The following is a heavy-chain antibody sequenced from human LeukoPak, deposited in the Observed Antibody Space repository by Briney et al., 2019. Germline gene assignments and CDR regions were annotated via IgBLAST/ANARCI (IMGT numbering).Heavy chain of an antibody. CDR3: ARDVFYGSGTQDDAFDI. V-gene: IGHV1-18*01. Sequence: ASVKVSCKASGYTFTSYGISWVRQAPGQGLEWMGWISAYNGNTNYAQKLQGRVTMTTDTPTSTAYMELRSLRSDDTAVYYCARDVFYGSGTQDDAFDIWGQGTMVTVSS. CDR1: GYTFTSYG. J-gene: IGHJ3*02. D-gene: IGHD3-10*01. CDR2: ISAYNGNT.